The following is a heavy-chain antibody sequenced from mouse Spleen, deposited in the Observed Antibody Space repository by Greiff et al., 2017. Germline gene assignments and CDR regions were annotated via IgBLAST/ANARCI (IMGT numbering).Heavy chain of an antibody. D-gene: IGHD3-2*01. CDR3: ARQDSSGYVAMDY. Sequence: VQLQQSGPGLVAPSQSLSITCTISGFSLTSYGVHWVRQPPGKGLEWLVVIWSDGSTTYNSALKSRLSISKDNSKSQVFLKMNSLQTDDTAMYYCARQDSSGYVAMDYWGQGTSVTVSS. CDR1: GFSLTSYG. CDR2: IWSDGST. V-gene: IGHV2-6-1*01. J-gene: IGHJ4*01.